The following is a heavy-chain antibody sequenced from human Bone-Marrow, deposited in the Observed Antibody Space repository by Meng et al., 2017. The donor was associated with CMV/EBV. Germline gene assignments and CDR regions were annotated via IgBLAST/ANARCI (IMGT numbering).Heavy chain of an antibody. CDR2: INHSGST. J-gene: IGHJ4*02. D-gene: IGHD3-10*01. CDR3: ARGQYYYGSGSYYTF. V-gene: IGHV4-34*01. Sequence: SETLSLTCAVYGGSFSGYYWSWIRQPPGKGLEWIGEINHSGSTNYNPSLKSRVTISVDTSKNQFSLKLSSVPAADTAVYYCARGQYYYGSGSYYTFWGQGTLVTFAS. CDR1: GGSFSGYY.